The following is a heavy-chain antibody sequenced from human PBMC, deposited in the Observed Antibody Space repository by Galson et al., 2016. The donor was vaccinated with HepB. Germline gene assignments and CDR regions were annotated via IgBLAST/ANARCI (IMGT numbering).Heavy chain of an antibody. D-gene: IGHD2-8*01. CDR2: IIPMIGTG. Sequence: SVKVSCKASGGTFSTFVIYWVRQAPGQGLEWMGGIIPMIGTGNYAQKFQDRVTISADENTRTVHMELSSLRSEDTAVYFCARGGGVYGESSVVSDWGQGTLVTVSS. CDR1: GGTFSTFV. V-gene: IGHV1-69*13. CDR3: ARGGGVYGESSVVSD. J-gene: IGHJ4*02.